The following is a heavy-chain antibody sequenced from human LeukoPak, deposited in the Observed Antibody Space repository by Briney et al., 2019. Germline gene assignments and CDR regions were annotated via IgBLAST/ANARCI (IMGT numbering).Heavy chain of an antibody. CDR1: GFTFSSYS. J-gene: IGHJ4*02. D-gene: IGHD3-16*01. CDR3: ANMGGH. Sequence: GGSLRLSCAASGFTFSSYSMNWVRQAPGKGLEWVSSISSSSDYIYYADSVKGRFTISRDNDKNSLYLQMNSLRVEDTAVYYCANMGGHWGQGTLVTVSS. CDR2: ISSSSDYI. V-gene: IGHV3-21*01.